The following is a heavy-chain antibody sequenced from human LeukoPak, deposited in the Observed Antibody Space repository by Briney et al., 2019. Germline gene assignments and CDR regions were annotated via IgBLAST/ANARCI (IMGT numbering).Heavy chain of an antibody. CDR3: AKCSSKWEPYFGY. CDR2: TRYDGSNE. J-gene: IGHJ4*02. V-gene: IGHV3-30*02. D-gene: IGHD1-26*01. Sequence: PGGSLRLSCAVSGFTFSSYGMHWVRQAPGKGLEWVAFTRYDGSNEHYVDSVKGRFTISRDNSKNTLYLQMNSLRAEDTAVYYCAKCSSKWEPYFGYWGQGTLVTVSS. CDR1: GFTFSSYG.